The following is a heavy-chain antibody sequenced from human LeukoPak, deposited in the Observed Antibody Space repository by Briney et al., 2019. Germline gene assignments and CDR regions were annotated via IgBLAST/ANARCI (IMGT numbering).Heavy chain of an antibody. CDR3: ARATDTAMLA. Sequence: ASVKVSCKTSGYTFTNYDINWVRQATGQGLEWMGWMNPNSGNTGYAQKFQGRVTITRDTSISTAYMELSSLRSEDTAVYYCARATDTAMLAWGQGTLVTVSS. V-gene: IGHV1-8*03. CDR1: GYTFTNYD. J-gene: IGHJ5*02. D-gene: IGHD5-18*01. CDR2: MNPNSGNT.